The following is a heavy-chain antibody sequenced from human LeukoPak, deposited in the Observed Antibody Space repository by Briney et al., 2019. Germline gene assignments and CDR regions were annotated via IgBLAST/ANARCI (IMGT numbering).Heavy chain of an antibody. J-gene: IGHJ4*02. CDR1: GFTVSSNY. CDR2: IYSGGST. V-gene: IGHV3-66*02. D-gene: IGHD3-22*01. CDR3: ARVLHYYDSSGYYSGYFDY. Sequence: GGSLRLSCAASGFTVSSNYMSWVRQAPGKGLEWVSVIYSGGSTYYADSVKGRFTISRDNSKNTLYLQMNSLRAADTAVYYCARVLHYYDSSGYYSGYFDYWGQGTLVTVSS.